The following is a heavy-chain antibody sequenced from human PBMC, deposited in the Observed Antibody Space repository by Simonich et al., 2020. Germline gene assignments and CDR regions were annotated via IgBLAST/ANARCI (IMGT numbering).Heavy chain of an antibody. D-gene: IGHD2-15*01. CDR1: GYTFTSYG. Sequence: QVQLVQSGAEVKKPGASVKVSCKASGYTFTSYGISWVRQAPGQGLEWMEWISAYNGNTNYAQKLKGRVTMTTDTSPGTAYMELRSLRSEDTAVYYCARASRGTWWYYYFDYWGQGTLVTVSS. J-gene: IGHJ4*02. CDR2: ISAYNGNT. V-gene: IGHV1-18*01. CDR3: ARASRGTWWYYYFDY.